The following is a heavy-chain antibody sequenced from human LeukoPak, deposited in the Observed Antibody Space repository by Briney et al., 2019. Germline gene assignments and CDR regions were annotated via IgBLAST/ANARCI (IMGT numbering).Heavy chain of an antibody. Sequence: ASVKVSCKVSGYTLTELSMHWVRQAPGKGLEWMGGFDPEDGETIYAQKFQGRVTMTEDTSTATAYMELSSLRSEDTAVCYCATKYVYSYYDSSGYYGGWGQGALVTVSS. CDR1: GYTLTELS. CDR2: FDPEDGET. V-gene: IGHV1-24*01. J-gene: IGHJ4*02. CDR3: ATKYVYSYYDSSGYYGG. D-gene: IGHD3-22*01.